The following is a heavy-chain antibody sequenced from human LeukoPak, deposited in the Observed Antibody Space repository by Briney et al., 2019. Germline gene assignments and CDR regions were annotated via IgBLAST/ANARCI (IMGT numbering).Heavy chain of an antibody. Sequence: GASVKVSCKVSGYTLTELSMHWVRQAPGKGLEWMGGFDPEDGETIYAQKFQGRVTMTEGTSTDTAYMELSSLRSEDTAVYYCATDSESSSWYVFDYWGQGTLVTVSS. CDR3: ATDSESSSWYVFDY. CDR2: FDPEDGET. D-gene: IGHD6-13*01. J-gene: IGHJ4*02. CDR1: GYTLTELS. V-gene: IGHV1-24*01.